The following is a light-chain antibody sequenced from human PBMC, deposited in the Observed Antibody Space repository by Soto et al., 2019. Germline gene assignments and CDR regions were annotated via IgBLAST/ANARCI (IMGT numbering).Light chain of an antibody. J-gene: IGLJ2*01. CDR3: QSYDTSLSGSV. V-gene: IGLV1-40*01. Sequence: QSVLTQPPSVSGAPGQRVTMSCTGSSSNIGAGYDVHWYQQLPGTAPKVFIYGNSNRPSGVPDRFSGSKSGTSASLAITGLQAEDEADYYCQSYDTSLSGSVFGGGTQLTVL. CDR1: SSNIGAGYD. CDR2: GNS.